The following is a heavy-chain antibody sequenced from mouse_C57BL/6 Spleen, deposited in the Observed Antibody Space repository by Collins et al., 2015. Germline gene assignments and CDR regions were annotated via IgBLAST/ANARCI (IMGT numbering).Heavy chain of an antibody. D-gene: IGHD2-14*01. CDR3: AREVRVRYYYAMDY. CDR2: IDPANGNT. J-gene: IGHJ4*01. Sequence: VKQRPEQGLEWIGRIDPANGNTKYAPKFQGKATITADTSSNTAYLQLSSLTSEDTAIYYCAREVRVRYYYAMDYWGQGTSVTVSS. V-gene: IGHV14-3*01.